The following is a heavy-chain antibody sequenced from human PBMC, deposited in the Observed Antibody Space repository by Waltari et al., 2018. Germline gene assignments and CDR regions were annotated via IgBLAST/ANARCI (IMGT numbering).Heavy chain of an antibody. D-gene: IGHD2-15*01. CDR2: IYTRGST. Sequence: QVQLQESGPGLVKPSETLSLTCTVSGGSISSYYWSWIRQPAGKGLEWIGRIYTRGSTNYIPSRKRRVTMSVDTSKNQFSLKLSSVTAADTAVYYCASAGGDAFDIWCQGTMVTVSS. CDR1: GGSISSYY. CDR3: ASAGGDAFDI. V-gene: IGHV4-4*07. J-gene: IGHJ3*02.